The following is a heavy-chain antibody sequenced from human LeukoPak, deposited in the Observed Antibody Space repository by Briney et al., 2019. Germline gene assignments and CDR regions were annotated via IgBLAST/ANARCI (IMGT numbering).Heavy chain of an antibody. CDR1: GGSIGSGSYY. Sequence: SETLSLTCTVSGGSIGSGSYYWRWVRQPAGKGLEWIGRIYTSGSTNYNPSLKSRVTISVDTSKNQFSLKLSSVTAADTAVYYCARGDYYYYYYMDVWGKGTTVTVSS. CDR3: ARGDYYYYYYMDV. J-gene: IGHJ6*03. CDR2: IYTSGST. V-gene: IGHV4-61*02.